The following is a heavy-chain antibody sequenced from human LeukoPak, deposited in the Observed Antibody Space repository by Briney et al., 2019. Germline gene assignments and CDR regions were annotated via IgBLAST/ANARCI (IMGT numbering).Heavy chain of an antibody. CDR1: GGSISSGGYY. Sequence: SETLSLTCTVSGGSISSGGYYWSWIRQHPGKGLEWIGYIYYSGSTYYNPCLKSRVTISVDTSKNQFSLKLSSVTAAYTAVYYCAREVLTDYYGMDVWGQGTTVTVSS. J-gene: IGHJ6*02. D-gene: IGHD1-1*01. V-gene: IGHV4-31*03. CDR2: IYYSGST. CDR3: AREVLTDYYGMDV.